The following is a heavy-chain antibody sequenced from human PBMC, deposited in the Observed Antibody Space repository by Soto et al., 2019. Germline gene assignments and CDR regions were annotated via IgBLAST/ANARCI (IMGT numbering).Heavy chain of an antibody. CDR3: AKERDIVVVVAPLDY. V-gene: IGHV3-30*18. CDR1: GFTFSSYG. J-gene: IGHJ4*02. CDR2: ISYDGSNK. Sequence: ESVGGVVQPGRSLRLSCAASGFTFSSYGMHWVRQAPGKGLEWVAVISYDGSNKYYADSVKGRFTISRDNSKNTLYLQMNSLRAEYTAVSYCAKERDIVVVVAPLDYWGQGTLVTVSS. D-gene: IGHD2-15*01.